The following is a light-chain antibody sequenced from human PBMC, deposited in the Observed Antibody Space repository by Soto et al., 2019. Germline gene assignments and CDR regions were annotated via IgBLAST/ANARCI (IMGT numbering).Light chain of an antibody. CDR2: DVS. Sequence: QSVLTQPASVSGSPGQSITISCTGTSSDVGSYHFVSWYQQHPGKAPKLMIYDVSDRPSGVSNRFSGSKSGNTASLTISGLQAEDEADYYCSSYTTSSSYFFGTGTKVTVL. CDR1: SSDVGSYHF. J-gene: IGLJ1*01. V-gene: IGLV2-14*01. CDR3: SSYTTSSSYF.